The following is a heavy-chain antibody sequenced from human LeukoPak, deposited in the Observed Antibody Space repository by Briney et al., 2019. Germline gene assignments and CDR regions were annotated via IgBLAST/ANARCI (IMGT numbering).Heavy chain of an antibody. V-gene: IGHV4-59*01. D-gene: IGHD4-23*01. Sequence: SETLSLTCTVSGGSISSYYWSWIRQPPGKGLEWIGYIYYSGSTNYNPSLKSRVTISVDTSKNQFSLKLSSVTAADTAVYYCARDIGIRWLFDPWGQGTLVTVSS. J-gene: IGHJ5*02. CDR2: IYYSGST. CDR1: GGSISSYY. CDR3: ARDIGIRWLFDP.